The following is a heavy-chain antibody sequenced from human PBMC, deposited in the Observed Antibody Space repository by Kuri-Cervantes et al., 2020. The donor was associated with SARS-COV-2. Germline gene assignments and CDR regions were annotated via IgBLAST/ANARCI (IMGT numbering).Heavy chain of an antibody. V-gene: IGHV1-46*01. CDR2: INPSGGST. D-gene: IGHD3-10*01. CDR3: ASTSGSHPVFDY. CDR1: GYTFTSYY. J-gene: IGHJ4*02. Sequence: ASVKVSCKVSGYTFTSYYMHWVRQAPGQGLEWMGIINPSGGSTSYAQKFQGRVTMTRDTSTSTVYMELSSLRSEDTAVYYCASTSGSHPVFDYWGQGTLVTVSS.